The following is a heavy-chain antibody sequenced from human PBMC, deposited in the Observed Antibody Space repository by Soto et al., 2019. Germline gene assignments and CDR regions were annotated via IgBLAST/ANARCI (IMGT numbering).Heavy chain of an antibody. Sequence: SETLSLTCTVSGGSISSYYWSWIRQPPGKGLEWIGYIYYSGSTNYNPSLKSRVTISVDTSKNQFSLKLSSVTAADTAVYYCARGQRSDYYYYYYMDVWGKGTTVTVS. CDR3: ARGQRSDYYYYYYMDV. CDR2: IYYSGST. D-gene: IGHD1-1*01. J-gene: IGHJ6*03. CDR1: GGSISSYY. V-gene: IGHV4-59*01.